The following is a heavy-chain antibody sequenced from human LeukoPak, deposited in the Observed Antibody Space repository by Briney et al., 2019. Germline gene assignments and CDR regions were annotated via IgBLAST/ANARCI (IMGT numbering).Heavy chain of an antibody. CDR3: ARVNILTGYPYYYYGMDV. CDR1: GYTFTGYY. J-gene: IGHJ6*02. D-gene: IGHD3-9*01. CDR2: MNPNSGGT. V-gene: IGHV1-2*02. Sequence: ASVKASCKASGYTFTGYYMHWVGQAPGQGLEWMGWMNPNSGGTNYAQKFQGRVTMTRDPSISTAYMELSRLRSDDTAVYYCARVNILTGYPYYYYGMDVWGQGTTVTVSS.